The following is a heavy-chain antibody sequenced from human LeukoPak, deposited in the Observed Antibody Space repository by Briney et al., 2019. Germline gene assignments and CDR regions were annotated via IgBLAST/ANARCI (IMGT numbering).Heavy chain of an antibody. CDR1: GGTFSSYA. Sequence: SVKVSCKASGGTFSSYAISWVRQAPGQGLEWMGRIIPILGIANYAQKFQGRVTITADKSTSTAYMELSSLRSEDTAIYYCAKDRESGYAPYDMDVWGRGTTVTVSS. V-gene: IGHV1-69*04. CDR3: AKDRESGYAPYDMDV. D-gene: IGHD5-12*01. J-gene: IGHJ6*02. CDR2: IIPILGIA.